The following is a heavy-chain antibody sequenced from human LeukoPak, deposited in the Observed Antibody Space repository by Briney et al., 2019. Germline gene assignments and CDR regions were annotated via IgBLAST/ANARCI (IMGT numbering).Heavy chain of an antibody. J-gene: IGHJ4*02. CDR3: VKDRYSSGWYVGDN. CDR1: GFTFSSYG. V-gene: IGHV3-30*02. D-gene: IGHD6-19*01. Sequence: GGSLRLSCAASGFTFSSYGMHWVCQAPGKGLEWVTVIWYDGSNKYYADSVKGRFTISRDNSKNTLYLQMNSLRAEDTAVYYCVKDRYSSGWYVGDNWGQGTLVTVSS. CDR2: IWYDGSNK.